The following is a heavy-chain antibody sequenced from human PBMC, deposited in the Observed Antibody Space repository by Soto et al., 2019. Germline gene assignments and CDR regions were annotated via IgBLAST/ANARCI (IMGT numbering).Heavy chain of an antibody. Sequence: SETLSLTCTVSGGSISSGGYYWSWIRQHPGKGLEWIGYIYYSGSTYYNPSLKSRVTISVDTSKYQFSLKLSSVTAADTAVYYCARSQDSSSSWEVAFDIWGQGTMVTVSS. D-gene: IGHD6-6*01. J-gene: IGHJ3*02. CDR2: IYYSGST. CDR3: ARSQDSSSSWEVAFDI. V-gene: IGHV4-31*03. CDR1: GGSISSGGYY.